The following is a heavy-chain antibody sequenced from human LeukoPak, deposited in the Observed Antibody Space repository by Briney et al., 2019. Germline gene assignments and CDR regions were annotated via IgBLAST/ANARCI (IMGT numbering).Heavy chain of an antibody. CDR1: GGSIRSGTYY. D-gene: IGHD2-15*01. V-gene: IGHV4-39*07. Sequence: PSETLSLTCTVSGGSIRSGTYYWGWIRQPPGEGLEWIGSIYYNGNTYYNPSLKSRVTISVDTSKNQFSLKLSSVTAADTAVYYCARSVEGYCSGGSCYSYYYYMDVWGKGTTVTVSS. CDR2: IYYNGNT. CDR3: ARSVEGYCSGGSCYSYYYYMDV. J-gene: IGHJ6*03.